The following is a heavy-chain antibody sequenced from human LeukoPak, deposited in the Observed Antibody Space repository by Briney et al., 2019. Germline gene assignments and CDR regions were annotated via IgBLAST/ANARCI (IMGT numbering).Heavy chain of an antibody. Sequence: PGASVKVSCKASGYTFTSYGISWVRQAPGQGLEWMGWISAYNGNTNYAQKLQGRVTMTTDTSTSTAYMELRSLRSDDTAVYYCARSEAGYDFWSGSRELGGYWGQGTLVTVSS. D-gene: IGHD3-3*01. J-gene: IGHJ4*02. V-gene: IGHV1-18*01. CDR2: ISAYNGNT. CDR3: ARSEAGYDFWSGSRELGGY. CDR1: GYTFTSYG.